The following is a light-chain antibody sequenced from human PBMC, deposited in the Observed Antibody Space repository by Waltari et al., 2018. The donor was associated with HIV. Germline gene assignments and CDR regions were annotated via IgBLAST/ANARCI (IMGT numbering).Light chain of an antibody. CDR1: NSAIGAYDF. CDR3: SSFARSGTLL. V-gene: IGLV2-14*01. Sequence: QSALPQSASVSGSPGQSITISCTGTNSAIGAYDFVSWYQQQSGKSPRLLLFEVFNRPSGISNRFSGSKSGNTASLTIAGLRSEDEADYYCSSFARSGTLLFGGGTRVTVL. J-gene: IGLJ2*01. CDR2: EVF.